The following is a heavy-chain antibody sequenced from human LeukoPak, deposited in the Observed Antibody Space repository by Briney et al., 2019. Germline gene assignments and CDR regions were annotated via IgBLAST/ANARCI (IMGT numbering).Heavy chain of an antibody. CDR2: ISTSSSYI. J-gene: IGHJ5*02. Sequence: PGGSLRLSCAASGFTFSSYGMHWVRQAPGKGLEWVSSISTSSSYIYYADSLKGRFTISRDNAKNSLYLQMNSLRAEDTALYYCARSVRTGWFDPWGQGTLVTVSS. D-gene: IGHD4-23*01. V-gene: IGHV3-21*01. CDR3: ARSVRTGWFDP. CDR1: GFTFSSYG.